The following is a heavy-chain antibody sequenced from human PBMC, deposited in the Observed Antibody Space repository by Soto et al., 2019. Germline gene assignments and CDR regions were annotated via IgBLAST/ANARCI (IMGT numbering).Heavy chain of an antibody. J-gene: IGHJ4*02. CDR2: ISSTSSYI. V-gene: IGHV3-21*01. D-gene: IGHD4-17*01. CDR3: ARDRKDGDHDY. Sequence: EVQLVESGGGLVKPGGSLRLSCAASGFTFNSYSMNWVRQAPGKGLEWVSSISSTSSYIYYADSVKGRFTISRDNAKNSLYLQMNSLRAEDTAVYDCARDRKDGDHDYWGQGTLVTVSS. CDR1: GFTFNSYS.